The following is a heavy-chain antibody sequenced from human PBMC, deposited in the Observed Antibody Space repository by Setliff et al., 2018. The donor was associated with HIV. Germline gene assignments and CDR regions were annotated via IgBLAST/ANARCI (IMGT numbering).Heavy chain of an antibody. CDR1: GYTFTDYY. CDR2: INPNSGGT. Sequence: ASVKVSCKASGYTFTDYYMHWVRQAPGQGLEWMGWINPNSGGTNFAQKFQGWVTMTRDTSTRTAYMGLSSLRSEDTAVYYCAPIDPFPHDYSNSSFDYWGQGTLVTVSS. V-gene: IGHV1-2*04. J-gene: IGHJ4*02. CDR3: APIDPFPHDYSNSSFDY. D-gene: IGHD4-4*01.